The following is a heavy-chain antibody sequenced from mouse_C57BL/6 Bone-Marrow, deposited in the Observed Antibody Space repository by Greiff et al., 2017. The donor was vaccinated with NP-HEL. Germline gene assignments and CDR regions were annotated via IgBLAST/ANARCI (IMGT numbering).Heavy chain of an antibody. CDR3: ARIYYGNYFAY. CDR2: IYPGDGDT. Sequence: QVQLKESGPELVKPGASVKISCKASGYAFSSSWMNWVQQRPGKGLEWIGRIYPGDGDTNYNGKFKGKATLTADKSSSTAYMQLSSLTSEDSAVYFCARIYYGNYFAYWGQGTLVTVSA. J-gene: IGHJ3*01. V-gene: IGHV1-82*01. D-gene: IGHD2-1*01. CDR1: GYAFSSSW.